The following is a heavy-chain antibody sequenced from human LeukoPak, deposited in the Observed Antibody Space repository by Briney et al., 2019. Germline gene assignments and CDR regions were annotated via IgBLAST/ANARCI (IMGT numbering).Heavy chain of an antibody. D-gene: IGHD1-1*01. CDR1: GGSFSGYY. CDR2: INHSGST. CDR3: ARDRGTWNDDGFDY. Sequence: SETLSLTCAVYGGSFSGYYWSWIRQPPGKGLEWIGEINHSGSTNYNPSLKSRVTISVDASKNQFSLKLSSVTAADTAVYYCARDRGTWNDDGFDYWGQGTLVTVSS. V-gene: IGHV4-34*01. J-gene: IGHJ4*02.